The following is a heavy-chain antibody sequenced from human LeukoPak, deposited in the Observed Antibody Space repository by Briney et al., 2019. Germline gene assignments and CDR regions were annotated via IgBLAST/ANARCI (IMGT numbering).Heavy chain of an antibody. Sequence: GGTLRLSCAASGITLSSYGMSWVRQAPGKGLEWVSSISSTGGTTYYADSVKGRFTISRDNSKNTLYLQMNSLRAEDTAVYYCAKRGSGYSGYEYFGYWGQGTLVTVSS. J-gene: IGHJ4*02. CDR1: GITLSSYG. CDR3: AKRGSGYSGYEYFGY. CDR2: ISSTGGTT. V-gene: IGHV3-23*01. D-gene: IGHD5-12*01.